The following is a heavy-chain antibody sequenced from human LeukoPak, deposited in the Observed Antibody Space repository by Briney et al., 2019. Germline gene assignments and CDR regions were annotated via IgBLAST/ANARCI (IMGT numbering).Heavy chain of an antibody. J-gene: IGHJ4*02. CDR2: ISWNSGSI. Sequence: GGSLRLSCAASGFTFDDYAMHWVRQAPGKGLEWVSGISWNSGSIGYADSVKGRFTISRDNAKNSLYLQMNSLRAEDTALYYCAKDLYSSSWHYYFDYWGQGTLVTVSS. V-gene: IGHV3-9*01. D-gene: IGHD6-13*01. CDR1: GFTFDDYA. CDR3: AKDLYSSSWHYYFDY.